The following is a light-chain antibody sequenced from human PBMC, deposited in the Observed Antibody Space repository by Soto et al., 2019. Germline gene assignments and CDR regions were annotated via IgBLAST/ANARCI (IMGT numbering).Light chain of an antibody. CDR3: QQLNGYQLA. V-gene: IGKV1-9*01. CDR1: QGMSTY. J-gene: IGKJ4*01. Sequence: DIQLTQSPSFLSASVGDTVTITCRASQGMSTYLAWYQQKPEKVPKLLIRSASTLQSGVPPRFSGGGSGTEFTLTISTLQPDVSGIYYCQQLNGYQLAFGGGTNVEIK. CDR2: SAS.